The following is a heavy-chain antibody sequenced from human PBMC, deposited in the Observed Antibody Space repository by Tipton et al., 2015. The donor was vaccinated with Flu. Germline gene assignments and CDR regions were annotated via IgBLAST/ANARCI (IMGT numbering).Heavy chain of an antibody. D-gene: IGHD4-11*01. Sequence: TLSLTCTISGHSISSDSYWGWIQPPPGKGLEWLGNIFHTGSTYHNPSLKSRVTISVDTSKNQFSLKVFSVTAADTAVYCCARRDYSNYVSDPKNWFDPCGQGNPVTASS. J-gene: IGHJ5*02. CDR2: IFHTGST. CDR1: GHSISSDSY. CDR3: ARRDYSNYVSDPKNWFDP. V-gene: IGHV4-38-2*02.